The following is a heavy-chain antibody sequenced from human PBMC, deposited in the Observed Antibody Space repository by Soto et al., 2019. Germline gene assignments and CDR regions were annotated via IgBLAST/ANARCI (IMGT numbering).Heavy chain of an antibody. Sequence: ASVKVSCKASGYTFTGYYMHWVRQAPGQGLEWMGWINPNSGGTNYAQKFQGWVTMTRDTSISTAYMELSRLRSDDTAVYYCATNWGSTVDYGMDVWGQGTTVTVSS. CDR1: GYTFTGYY. CDR2: INPNSGGT. D-gene: IGHD7-27*01. J-gene: IGHJ6*02. CDR3: ATNWGSTVDYGMDV. V-gene: IGHV1-2*04.